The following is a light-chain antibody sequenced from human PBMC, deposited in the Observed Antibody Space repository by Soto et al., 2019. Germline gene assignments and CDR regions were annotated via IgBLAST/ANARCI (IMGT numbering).Light chain of an antibody. V-gene: IGKV3-20*01. Sequence: EIVLTQSPGTLSLSAGERATLSCRASQSVSSSCLAWYQQKPGQAPRLLIYGTSKRATGIPDRFRGSGSGTDFTLTISRLEPEDFAVYYCQQYHRSPLTFGQGTKVEIK. CDR1: QSVSSSC. CDR2: GTS. CDR3: QQYHRSPLT. J-gene: IGKJ1*01.